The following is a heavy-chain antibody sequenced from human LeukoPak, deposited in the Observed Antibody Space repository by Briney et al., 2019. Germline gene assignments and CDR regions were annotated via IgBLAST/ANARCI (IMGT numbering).Heavy chain of an antibody. CDR3: ARDRVYYDSSGDFDY. J-gene: IGHJ4*02. Sequence: TGGSLRLSCAASGFTFSSYSMNWVRQAPGKGLEWVSYISSSSNTIYYADSVKGRFTISRDNAKNSLFLQMNSLRDEDTAVYYCARDRVYYDSSGDFDYWGQGTLVTVSS. V-gene: IGHV3-48*02. CDR1: GFTFSSYS. D-gene: IGHD3-22*01. CDR2: ISSSSNTI.